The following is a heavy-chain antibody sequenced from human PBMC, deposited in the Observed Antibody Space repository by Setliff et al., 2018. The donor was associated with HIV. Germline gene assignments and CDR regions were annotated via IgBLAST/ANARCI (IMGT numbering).Heavy chain of an antibody. CDR2: ISGGGTSR. Sequence: PSETLSLTSAASGFTFSTYAISWVRQGPGKGLEWVSGISGGGTSRHYADSVKGRFTISRDNAKNTLYLQMNSLRAEDTDVYYCAREYYDSSGYYRFDYWGQGTLVTVSS. D-gene: IGHD3-22*01. J-gene: IGHJ4*02. CDR3: AREYYDSSGYYRFDY. CDR1: GFTFSTYA. V-gene: IGHV3-23*01.